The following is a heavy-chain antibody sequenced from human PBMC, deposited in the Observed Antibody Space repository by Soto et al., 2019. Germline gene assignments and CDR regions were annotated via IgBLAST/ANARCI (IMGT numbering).Heavy chain of an antibody. CDR3: ARTTVQSFHYFDY. D-gene: IGHD4-17*01. CDR1: GFTFSSYG. Sequence: PGGSLRLSCAASGFTFSSYGMHWVRPAPGKGLEWVAVISYDGSNKYYADSVKGRFTISRDNSKNTLYLQMNSLRAEDTAVYYCARTTVQSFHYFDYWGQGTLVNVSS. CDR2: ISYDGSNK. J-gene: IGHJ4*02. V-gene: IGHV3-30*03.